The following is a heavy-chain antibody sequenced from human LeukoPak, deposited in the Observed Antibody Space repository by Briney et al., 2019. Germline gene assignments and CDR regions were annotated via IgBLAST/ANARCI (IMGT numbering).Heavy chain of an antibody. CDR2: ISSSSSTI. CDR1: GFTFSSYS. D-gene: IGHD2-2*02. CDR3: ASVVVPAAIPYTFDY. V-gene: IGHV3-48*01. Sequence: QPGGSLSLSCAASGFTFSSYSMNWVRQAPGKGLEWVSYISSSSSTIYYADSVKGRFTISRDNAKNSLYLQMNSLRAEDTAVYYCASVVVPAAIPYTFDYWGQGTLVTVSS. J-gene: IGHJ4*02.